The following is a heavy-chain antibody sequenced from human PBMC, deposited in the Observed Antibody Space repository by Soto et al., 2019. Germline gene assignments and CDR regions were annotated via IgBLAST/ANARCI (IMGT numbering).Heavy chain of an antibody. J-gene: IGHJ4*02. Sequence: QVQLQQWGAGLLKPSETLSLTCAVYGGSFSGYYWSWIRQPPGKGLEWIGEINHSGSTNYNPSLXSXVXXAVDTSKNQFSLELSSVPAADTAVYYCARGVTMNYWGQGTLVTVSS. V-gene: IGHV4-34*01. CDR3: ARGVTMNY. CDR2: INHSGST. CDR1: GGSFSGYY. D-gene: IGHD3-22*01.